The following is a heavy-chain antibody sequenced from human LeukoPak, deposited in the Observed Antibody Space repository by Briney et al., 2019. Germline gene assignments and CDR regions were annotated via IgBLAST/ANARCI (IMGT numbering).Heavy chain of an antibody. V-gene: IGHV1-2*02. CDR3: VRGTVVVVAGTDWFDP. Sequence: ASVKVSCQASGYTFTGYYMHWVRQAPGQGLEWMGWINPNSGGTNYAQKFQGRVTMTRDTSISTAYMELSRLRSDDTAVYYCVRGTVVVVAGTDWFDPWGQGTLVTVSS. D-gene: IGHD2-15*01. CDR1: GYTFTGYY. J-gene: IGHJ5*02. CDR2: INPNSGGT.